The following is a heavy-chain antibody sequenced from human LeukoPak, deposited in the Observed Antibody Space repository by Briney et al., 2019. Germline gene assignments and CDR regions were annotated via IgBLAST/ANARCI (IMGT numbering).Heavy chain of an antibody. Sequence: SETLSLTCTVSGGSINSYYWSWIRQPAGKGLEWIGRIYTSGITNYNPSPKSRVTMSVDTSKNQFSLKLNSVTAADTAVYYCARDSMHSAYGDEYWGQGTLVTVSS. CDR2: IYTSGIT. CDR3: ARDSMHSAYGDEY. D-gene: IGHD1-26*01. J-gene: IGHJ4*02. CDR1: GGSINSYY. V-gene: IGHV4-4*07.